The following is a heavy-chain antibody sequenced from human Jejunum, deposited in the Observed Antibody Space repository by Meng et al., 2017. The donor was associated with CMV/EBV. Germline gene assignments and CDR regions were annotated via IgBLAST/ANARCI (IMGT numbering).Heavy chain of an antibody. CDR1: GGSFSGYY. V-gene: IGHV4-34*01. J-gene: IGHJ4*02. CDR3: ARKYCGSSNCYPFDY. CDR2: INHGGSA. D-gene: IGHD2-2*01. Sequence: YGGSFSGYYWSWIRQSPGQGLEWIGQINHGGSASYNPSLRRRVTISEDTSKNQFSLRLTSVTAADTAIYYCARKYCGSSNCYPFDYWGQGELVTVSS.